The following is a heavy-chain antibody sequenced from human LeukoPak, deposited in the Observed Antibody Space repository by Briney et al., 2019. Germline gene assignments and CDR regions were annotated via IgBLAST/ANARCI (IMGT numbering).Heavy chain of an antibody. CDR1: GFTFDDYG. J-gene: IGHJ5*02. V-gene: IGHV3-20*04. CDR2: LNWNGGNT. CDR3: ARDVRSPTPGIAAAGTPWSSVRWFDP. Sequence: PGGSLRLSCAASGFTFDDYGMGWVRQAPGKGLEWVSALNWNGGNTAYADSVKGRFTISRDNAKNSLYLQMNSVRAEDTAVYYCARDVRSPTPGIAAAGTPWSSVRWFDPWGQGTLVTVSS. D-gene: IGHD6-13*01.